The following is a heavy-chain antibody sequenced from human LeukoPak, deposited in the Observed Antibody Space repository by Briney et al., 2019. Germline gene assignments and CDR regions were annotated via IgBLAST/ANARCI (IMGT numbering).Heavy chain of an antibody. D-gene: IGHD5-18*01. J-gene: IGHJ4*02. CDR3: ARSVRGYSYGPHDY. CDR2: IIPIFGTA. CDR1: GGTFSSYA. Sequence: LVKVSCKASGGTFSSYAISWVRQAPGQGLEWMGGIIPIFGTASYAQKFQGRVTITTDESTSTAYMELSSLRSGDTAVYYCARSVRGYSYGPHDYWGQGTLVTVSS. V-gene: IGHV1-69*05.